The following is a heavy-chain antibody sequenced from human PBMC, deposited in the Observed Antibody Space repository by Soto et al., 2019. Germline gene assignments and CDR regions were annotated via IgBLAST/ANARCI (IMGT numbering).Heavy chain of an antibody. CDR2: IYWDDDK. CDR3: AHSTMIVALGY. Sequence: QITLKESGPTLVKPTQTLTLTCTFSGFSLSTSGVGVGWIRQPPGKALEWLALIYWDDDKRYSPSLKSRLTXTXXTSKNQVVLTMTNMDPVDTATYYCAHSTMIVALGYWGQGTLVTVSS. J-gene: IGHJ4*02. V-gene: IGHV2-5*02. D-gene: IGHD3-22*01. CDR1: GFSLSTSGVG.